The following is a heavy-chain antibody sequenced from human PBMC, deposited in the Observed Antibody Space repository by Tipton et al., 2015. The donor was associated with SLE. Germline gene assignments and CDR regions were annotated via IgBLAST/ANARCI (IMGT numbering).Heavy chain of an antibody. CDR3: ARDGVIAMGYYMDV. V-gene: IGHV4-59*01. Sequence: TLSLTCTVSGGSISDYYWSWIRQPPGKDLEWIGYIDDSGGTNYNPSLKNRVTISVDTSKNQFSLKVNSVTAADTAVYYCARDGVIAMGYYMDVWGKGTTVTVSS. CDR2: IDDSGGT. CDR1: GGSISDYY. D-gene: IGHD2-21*01. J-gene: IGHJ6*03.